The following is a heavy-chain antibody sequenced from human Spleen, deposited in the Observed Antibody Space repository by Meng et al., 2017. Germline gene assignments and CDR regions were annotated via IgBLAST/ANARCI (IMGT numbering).Heavy chain of an antibody. D-gene: IGHD3-22*01. J-gene: IGHJ4*02. CDR1: GFTFSSYA. Sequence: GGSLRLSCAASGFTFSSYAMHWVRQAPGKGLEWVAVISYDGSDKYYADSVKGRFTISRDNSENTLYLQMNSLRAEDTAVYYCARINTYYYDSSGYHRLYYFDYWGQGTLVTVSS. CDR3: ARINTYYYDSSGYHRLYYFDY. CDR2: ISYDGSDK. V-gene: IGHV3-30*07.